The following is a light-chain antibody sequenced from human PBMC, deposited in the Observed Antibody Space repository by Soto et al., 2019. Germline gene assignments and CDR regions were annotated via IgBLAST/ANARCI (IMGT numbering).Light chain of an antibody. J-gene: IGLJ1*01. V-gene: IGLV3-9*01. CDR2: RDS. CDR3: QVWDSSTGV. CDR1: NIGSKN. Sequence: SYELTQPLSVSVALGQTARITCGGNNIGSKNVHWYQQKPGQAPVLVIYRDSNRPSGIPERFSGSNSGNTATLTISRAQAGDEADYSCQVWDSSTGVFGTGTKLPVL.